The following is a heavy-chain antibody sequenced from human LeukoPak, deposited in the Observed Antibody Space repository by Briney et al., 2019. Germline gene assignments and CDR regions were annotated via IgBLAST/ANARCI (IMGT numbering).Heavy chain of an antibody. CDR3: ARCVYGDLSWFDP. V-gene: IGHV3-33*08. J-gene: IGHJ5*02. D-gene: IGHD2/OR15-2a*01. CDR1: GFTFSSYV. CDR2: IWYDAGKK. Sequence: AGGSLRLSCAASGFTFSSYVMHWVRQAPGKGLEWVAVIWYDAGKKYYADSVKGRITISRDNSKNTLYLQMNSLRVEDTAVYYCARCVYGDLSWFDPWGQGTLVTVSS.